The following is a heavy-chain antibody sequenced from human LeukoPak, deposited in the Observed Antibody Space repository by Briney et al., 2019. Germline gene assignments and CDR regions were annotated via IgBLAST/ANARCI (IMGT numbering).Heavy chain of an antibody. CDR1: GFSFSTYA. V-gene: IGHV3-23*01. D-gene: IGHD1/OR15-1a*01. Sequence: PGGSLRLSCAASGFSFSTYAMSWVRQAPGKGLEWVSAIRDSGGSTYYADSVKARFTISRDNSKSTLFLQMNSLRVEGTAIYYCAKRTDNWNIGGPFDYWGQGTLVTVSS. CDR2: IRDSGGST. CDR3: AKRTDNWNIGGPFDY. J-gene: IGHJ4*02.